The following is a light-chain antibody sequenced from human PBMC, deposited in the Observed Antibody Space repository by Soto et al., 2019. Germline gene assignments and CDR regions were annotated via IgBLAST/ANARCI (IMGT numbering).Light chain of an antibody. V-gene: IGLV2-14*02. CDR1: RNDIGTYNL. Sequence: QSALTQPASVSESPGQSISISCGGGRNDIGTYNLVSWYQQHPGKAPKLIIYEGNKRPSGVSNRFSGSRSGNTASLTISGLQAEDDADYYCCSFTSGNTAYVFGTGTKLTVL. CDR3: CSFTSGNTAYV. J-gene: IGLJ1*01. CDR2: EGN.